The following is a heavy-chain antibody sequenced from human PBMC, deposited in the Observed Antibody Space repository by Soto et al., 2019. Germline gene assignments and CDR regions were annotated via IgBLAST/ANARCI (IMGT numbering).Heavy chain of an antibody. V-gene: IGHV4-59*01. CDR2: IYYSGST. D-gene: IGHD3-3*01. J-gene: IGHJ6*03. CDR3: ARAGYDFWSGYTYYYYYYMDV. Sequence: SETLSLTCTVSGGSISSYYWSWIRQPPGKGLEWIGYIYYSGSTNYNPSLKSRVTISVDTSKNQFSLKLSSVTAADTAVYYCARAGYDFWSGYTYYYYYYMDVWGKGTTVTVSS. CDR1: GGSISSYY.